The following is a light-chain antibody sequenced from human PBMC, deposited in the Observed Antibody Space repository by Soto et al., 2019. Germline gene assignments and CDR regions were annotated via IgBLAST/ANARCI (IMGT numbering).Light chain of an antibody. Sequence: EIVMTQSPATLSVSPGERATLSCRARQSVSSNLAWYQQKPGQAPRLLIYGASTRATGIPARFSGSGSGTEFTLTISSLEPEDFAVYYCQQRSNWPPGGFFGGGTKVDIK. V-gene: IGKV3-15*01. CDR3: QQRSNWPPGGF. CDR1: QSVSSN. J-gene: IGKJ4*01. CDR2: GAS.